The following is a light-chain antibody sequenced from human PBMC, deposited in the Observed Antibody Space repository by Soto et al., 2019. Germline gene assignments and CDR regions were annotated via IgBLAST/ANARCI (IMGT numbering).Light chain of an antibody. CDR2: VAS. V-gene: IGKV1-27*01. Sequence: DIQMTQSPSSLSASVGDRVTITCRASQGISNYLAWYQQQPGKVPKLLIYVASTLQSGVLSRFSGSGSGTDFTLTISSLQPEDGATYYCQKYNSAPWTFGQGTKVEIK. J-gene: IGKJ1*01. CDR3: QKYNSAPWT. CDR1: QGISNY.